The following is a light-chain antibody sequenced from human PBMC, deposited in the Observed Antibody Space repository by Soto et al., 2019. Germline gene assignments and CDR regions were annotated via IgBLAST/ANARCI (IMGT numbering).Light chain of an antibody. CDR2: STD. CDR1: ISNVGRNS. V-gene: IGLV1-44*01. Sequence: QSVLTQPPSASGTPGQRVTISCSGSISNVGRNSVNWFHHLPGTAPKLLIHSTDQRPSGVPDRFAGSKSGTSASLAISGLQSEDEAEYYCAAWDDSLNAVFFGGGTKLTV. J-gene: IGLJ2*01. CDR3: AAWDDSLNAVF.